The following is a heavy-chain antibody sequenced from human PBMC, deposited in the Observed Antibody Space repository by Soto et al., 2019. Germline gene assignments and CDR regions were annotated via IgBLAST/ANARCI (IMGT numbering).Heavy chain of an antibody. V-gene: IGHV1-69*12. CDR3: ARSAAGNYYYGMDV. CDR2: IIPIFGTT. CDR1: GGTFSRYG. J-gene: IGHJ6*02. D-gene: IGHD2-15*01. Sequence: QVQLVQSGAEVKKPGSSVKVSCKASGGTFSRYGISWVRQAPGHGLEWMGGIIPIFGTTNYAQKFQGRVTITADEPTGTAYMELSSLRSDDTAVYYCARSAAGNYYYGMDVWGQGTTVTVSS.